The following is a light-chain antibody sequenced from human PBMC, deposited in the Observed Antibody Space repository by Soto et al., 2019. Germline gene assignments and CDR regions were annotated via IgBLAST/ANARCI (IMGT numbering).Light chain of an antibody. CDR2: KAS. Sequence: EIVLTQSPGTLSLSPGERATLSCRASQSVSSSFLAWYQQKPGQAPRLLINKASSLESGVPSRFGGSGSGTEFTLTISSLQPDDFATYYCQQYNSYSWTFGQGTKVDIK. J-gene: IGKJ1*01. CDR1: QSVSSSF. V-gene: IGKV3-20*01. CDR3: QQYNSYSWT.